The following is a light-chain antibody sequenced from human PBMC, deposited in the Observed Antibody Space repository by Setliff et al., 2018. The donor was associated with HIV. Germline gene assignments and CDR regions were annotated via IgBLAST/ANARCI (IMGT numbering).Light chain of an antibody. CDR2: EVT. J-gene: IGLJ1*01. V-gene: IGLV2-14*01. CDR3: SSYTTNTTFV. CDR1: SCDVGNYNY. Sequence: QSVLTQPASVSGSPGQSITISCTGTSCDVGNYNYVSWYQQHPGKAPKLMIYEVTYRPSGVSNRFSGSKSGNTASLTISGLQAEDEADYYCSSYTTNTTFVFGTGTKVTVL.